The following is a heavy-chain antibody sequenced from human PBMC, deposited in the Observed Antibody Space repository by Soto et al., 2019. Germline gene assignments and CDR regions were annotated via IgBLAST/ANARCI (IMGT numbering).Heavy chain of an antibody. V-gene: IGHV3-73*02. CDR1: GFSFSDSA. CDR2: IRSKANRYAT. D-gene: IGHD2-15*01. CDR3: IQTPTLA. J-gene: IGHJ5*02. Sequence: EVQLVESGGGLVQPGGSLQLSCAASGFSFSDSAMHWVRQASGKGLEWVGRIRSKANRYATAYAASVTGRFIISRDDSKNTAYLQLNSLNTEDTAVYYCIQTPTLAWGQGTLVTVSS.